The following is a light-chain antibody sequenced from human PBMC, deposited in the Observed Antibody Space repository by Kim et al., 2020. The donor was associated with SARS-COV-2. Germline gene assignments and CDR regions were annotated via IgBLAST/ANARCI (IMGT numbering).Light chain of an antibody. V-gene: IGLV2-11*03. CDR2: DVI. CDR1: SSDVGGYNY. J-gene: IGLJ3*02. Sequence: QSVTISCTGASSDVGGYNYVSWYQLHPGKAPKVMIYDVIKRPSGVPDRFSGSKSGSTASLTISGLQAEDEADYYCCSYAGSYTWVFGGGTQLTVL. CDR3: CSYAGSYTWV.